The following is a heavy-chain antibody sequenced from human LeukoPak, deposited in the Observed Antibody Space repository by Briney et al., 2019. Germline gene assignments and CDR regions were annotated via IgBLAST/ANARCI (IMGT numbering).Heavy chain of an antibody. CDR2: INPSGGST. V-gene: IGHV1-46*01. CDR3: ARDPFSIVVVPAAGLFDY. D-gene: IGHD2-2*01. J-gene: IGHJ4*02. CDR1: GYTFTSYY. Sequence: ASVKVSCKASGYTFTSYYMHWVRQAPGQGLEWMGIINPSGGSTSYAQKFQGRVTMTRDTSISTAYMELSRLRSDDTAVYYCARDPFSIVVVPAAGLFDYWGQGTLVTVSS.